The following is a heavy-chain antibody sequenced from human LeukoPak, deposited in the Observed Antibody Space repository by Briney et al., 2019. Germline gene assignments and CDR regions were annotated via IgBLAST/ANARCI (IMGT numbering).Heavy chain of an antibody. Sequence: GGSLRLSCAASGFTFRSYAMHWVRQAPGKGLEWVAVISYDGSNKYYADSVKGRFTISRDNSKNTLYLQMNSLRAEDTAVYYCARDFDSSGPLEYWGQGTLVTVSS. V-gene: IGHV3-30-3*01. CDR1: GFTFRSYA. J-gene: IGHJ4*02. CDR2: ISYDGSNK. CDR3: ARDFDSSGPLEY. D-gene: IGHD3-22*01.